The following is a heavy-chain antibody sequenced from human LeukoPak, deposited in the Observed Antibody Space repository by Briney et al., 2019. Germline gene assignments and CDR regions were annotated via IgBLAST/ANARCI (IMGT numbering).Heavy chain of an antibody. Sequence: GASVKVSCKASGYTFTSYAMHWVRQAPGQRLEWMGWINAGNGNTKYSQNFQGRVTITRDTSASTAHMELSSLRSEDTAVYYCARDWGILTGYYMGANLQHWGQGTLVTVSS. CDR3: ARDWGILTGYYMGANLQH. V-gene: IGHV1-3*01. J-gene: IGHJ1*01. CDR2: INAGNGNT. CDR1: GYTFTSYA. D-gene: IGHD3-9*01.